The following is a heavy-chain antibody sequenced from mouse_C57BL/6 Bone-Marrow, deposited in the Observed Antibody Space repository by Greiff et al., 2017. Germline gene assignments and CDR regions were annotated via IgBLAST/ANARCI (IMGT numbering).Heavy chain of an antibody. CDR3: ASLTGTGYFDY. D-gene: IGHD4-1*01. CDR2: IWSGGST. Sequence: QVQLQQSGPGLVQPSQSLSITCTVSGFSLTSYGVHWVRQSPGKGLEWLGVIWSGGSTDYNAAFISRLSISKDNSKSQVFFKMSSLQADDTAIYYCASLTGTGYFDYWGQGTTLTVSS. J-gene: IGHJ2*01. CDR1: GFSLTSYG. V-gene: IGHV2-2*01.